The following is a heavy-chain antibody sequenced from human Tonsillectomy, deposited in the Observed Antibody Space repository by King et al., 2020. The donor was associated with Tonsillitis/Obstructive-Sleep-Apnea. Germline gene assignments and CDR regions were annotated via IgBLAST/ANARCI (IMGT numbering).Heavy chain of an antibody. CDR1: GFTFSSYG. CDR2: IWYDGSNK. V-gene: IGHV3-33*01. D-gene: IGHD3-3*01. CDR3: ARITIFGVVMGYYMDV. J-gene: IGHJ6*03. Sequence: VQLVESGGGVVQPGRSLRLSCAASGFTFSSYGMHWVRPAPGKGLEWVAAIWYDGSNKYYADSVKGRFTISRDNSKNTLYLQMNSLRAEDTAVYYCARITIFGVVMGYYMDVWGEGTTVTVSS.